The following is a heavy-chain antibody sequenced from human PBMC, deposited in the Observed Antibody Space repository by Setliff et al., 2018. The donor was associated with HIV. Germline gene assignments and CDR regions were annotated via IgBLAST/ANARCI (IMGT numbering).Heavy chain of an antibody. J-gene: IGHJ3*01. CDR1: GFNFSNYW. CDR3: ARIVDGV. V-gene: IGHV3-7*01. Sequence: GSLRLSCEGSGFNFSNYWISWVRQGPGKGLEWVAKIKEDGSEKYYVDSVKGRFTISRDNAKNSLYLQLNSLRVDDTAVYYCARIVDGVWGQGTKVTVSS. CDR2: IKEDGSEK. D-gene: IGHD2-15*01.